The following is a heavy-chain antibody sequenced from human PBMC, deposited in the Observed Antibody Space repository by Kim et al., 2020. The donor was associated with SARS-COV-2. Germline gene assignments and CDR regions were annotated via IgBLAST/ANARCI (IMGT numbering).Heavy chain of an antibody. V-gene: IGHV4-31*03. D-gene: IGHD1-1*01. Sequence: SETLSLTCTVSGGSISSGGYYWSWIRQHPGKGLEWIGYIYYSGSTYYNPSLKSRVTISVDTSKNQFSLKLSSVTAADTAVYYCARTPLGERNNDYWGQGTLVTVSS. CDR2: IYYSGST. CDR1: GGSISSGGYY. CDR3: ARTPLGERNNDY. J-gene: IGHJ4*02.